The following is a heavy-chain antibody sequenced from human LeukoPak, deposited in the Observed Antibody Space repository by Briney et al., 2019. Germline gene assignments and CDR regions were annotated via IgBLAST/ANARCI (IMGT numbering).Heavy chain of an antibody. J-gene: IGHJ4*02. Sequence: PGGSLRLSCAASGFTFSDYYMSWIRQAPGKGLEWVSYISSSGSTIYYADSVKGRFTISRDNAKNSLYLQMNSLRAEDTAVYYCARRTGLRDYVWGSYRYTEEDAFDYWGQGTLVTVSS. V-gene: IGHV3-11*01. CDR1: GFTFSDYY. CDR3: ARRTGLRDYVWGSYRYTEEDAFDY. CDR2: ISSSGSTI. D-gene: IGHD3-16*02.